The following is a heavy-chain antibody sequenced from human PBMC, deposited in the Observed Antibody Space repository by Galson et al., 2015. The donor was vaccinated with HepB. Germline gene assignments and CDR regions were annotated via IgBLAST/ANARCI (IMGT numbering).Heavy chain of an antibody. CDR1: GFTFSSYA. J-gene: IGHJ4*02. Sequence: SLRLSCAASGFTFSSYAMSWVRQAPGKGLEWVSAISGSGGTTYYADSVKGRLTISRDNSKNTLYLQMNSLRAEDTAVYYCARGPVVPTAEYYSDYWGQGTLVTVSS. CDR2: ISGSGGTT. D-gene: IGHD2-2*01. V-gene: IGHV3-23*01. CDR3: ARGPVVPTAEYYSDY.